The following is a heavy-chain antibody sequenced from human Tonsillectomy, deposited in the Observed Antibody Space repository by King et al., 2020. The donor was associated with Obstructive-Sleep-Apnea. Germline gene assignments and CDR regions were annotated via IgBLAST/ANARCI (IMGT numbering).Heavy chain of an antibody. Sequence: VQLVESGAEVKKPGESLKLSCQVSGYSFTNYWIGWVRQKPGKGLEWMGIIYPGDSDTRYGPSFQGQVTLSVARSISTAYLQWSSLKASDTAMYYCARHSNTVGWVADQWGQGTLVTVSS. CDR2: IYPGDSDT. CDR1: GYSFTNYW. J-gene: IGHJ4*02. CDR3: ARHSNTVGWVADQ. V-gene: IGHV5-51*01. D-gene: IGHD2-21*01.